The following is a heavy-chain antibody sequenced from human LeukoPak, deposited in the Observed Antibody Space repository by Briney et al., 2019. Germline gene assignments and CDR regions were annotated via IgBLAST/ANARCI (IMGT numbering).Heavy chain of an antibody. J-gene: IGHJ4*02. Sequence: GRSLRLSCAASGFTFTHYAMHWVRQTPGKGLEWVAVIFYDGTIQYYSDSVRGRLVVSRDNPKNTLYLQMNSLRAEDTAVYYCARDPRGPAGYDSPARDTFDYWGQGTLVTVSS. CDR1: GFTFTHYA. V-gene: IGHV3-30*03. D-gene: IGHD3-22*01. CDR3: ARDPRGPAGYDSPARDTFDY. CDR2: IFYDGTIQ.